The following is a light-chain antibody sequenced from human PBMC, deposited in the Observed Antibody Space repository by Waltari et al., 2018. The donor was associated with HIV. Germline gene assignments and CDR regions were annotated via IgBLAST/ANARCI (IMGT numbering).Light chain of an antibody. J-gene: IGKJ1*01. CDR1: QTIGSN. V-gene: IGKV3-15*01. Sequence: EIVMTQSPATLSVSPGERATLSCRASQTIGSNLAWYQQKPGQAPRLLIYGTSTRATGIPARFSGLGSVTEFTLTISSLQSEDFAVYYCLQYNNWPPWTFGQGTKVEIK. CDR2: GTS. CDR3: LQYNNWPPWT.